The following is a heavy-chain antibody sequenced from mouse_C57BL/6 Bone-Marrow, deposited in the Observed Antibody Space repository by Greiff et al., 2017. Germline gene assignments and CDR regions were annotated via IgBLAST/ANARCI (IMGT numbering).Heavy chain of an antibody. V-gene: IGHV2-3*01. Sequence: VQLQQSGPGLVAPSQSLSITCTVSGFSLTSYGVSWVRQPPGKGLEWLGVIWGDGSTNDHSALISRLSISKDNSKSQVFLKLNSLQTDDTATYYCAKQTEDRSMITTRNYAMDYWGQGTSVTVSS. CDR3: AKQTEDRSMITTRNYAMDY. CDR2: IWGDGST. CDR1: GFSLTSYG. J-gene: IGHJ4*01. D-gene: IGHD2-4*01.